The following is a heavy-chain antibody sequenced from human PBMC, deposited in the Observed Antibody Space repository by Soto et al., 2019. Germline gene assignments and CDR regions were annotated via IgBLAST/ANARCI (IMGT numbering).Heavy chain of an antibody. CDR3: ARDRGYYYGSGTHWFDP. J-gene: IGHJ5*02. CDR2: ISSSSSYI. D-gene: IGHD3-10*01. CDR1: GFTFSSYS. V-gene: IGHV3-21*01. Sequence: EVQLVESGGGLVKPGGSLRLSCAASGFTFSSYSMNWVRQAPGKGPEWVSSISSSSSYIYYADSVKGRFTISRDNAKNSLYLQMNSLRAEDTAVYYCARDRGYYYGSGTHWFDPWGQGTLVTVSS.